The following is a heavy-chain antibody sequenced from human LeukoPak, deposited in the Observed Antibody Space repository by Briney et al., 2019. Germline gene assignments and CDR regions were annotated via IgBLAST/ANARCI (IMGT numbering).Heavy chain of an antibody. V-gene: IGHV7-4-1*02. CDR2: INTNTGNP. Sequence: ASVKVSCKASGYPFNNYDINWVRQAPGQGLEWMGWINTNTGNPTYAQGFTGRFVFSLDTSVSTAYLQISSLKAEDTAVYYCARDPPYCSSTSCYAPDDAFDIWGQGTMVTVSS. CDR3: ARDPPYCSSTSCYAPDDAFDI. J-gene: IGHJ3*02. D-gene: IGHD2-2*01. CDR1: GYPFNNYD.